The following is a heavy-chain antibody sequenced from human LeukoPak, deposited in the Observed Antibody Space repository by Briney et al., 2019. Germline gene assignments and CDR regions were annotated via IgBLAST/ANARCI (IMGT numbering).Heavy chain of an antibody. V-gene: IGHV3-66*01. J-gene: IGHJ4*02. D-gene: IGHD3-16*01. Sequence: PGGSLRLSCAASGFTVSSNSMSWVRQAPGKGLVWVSVIYTGGTTYYADSVKGRFTISRDNSKNTLYLQMNSPRAEDTAVYYCARDVAAPGGVYFDYWGQGTLVTVSS. CDR2: IYTGGTT. CDR1: GFTVSSNS. CDR3: ARDVAAPGGVYFDY.